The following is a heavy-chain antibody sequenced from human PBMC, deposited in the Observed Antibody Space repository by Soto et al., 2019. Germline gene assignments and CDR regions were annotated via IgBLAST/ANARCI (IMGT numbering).Heavy chain of an antibody. CDR1: GFTFSSYS. D-gene: IGHD3-10*01. V-gene: IGHV3-21*01. CDR3: ARPWAGHRASGDNAFDI. J-gene: IGHJ3*02. Sequence: EVQLVESGGGLVQPGGSLRLSCAASGFTFSSYSMNWVRQAPGKGLEWVSSISSSSSYIYYADSVKGRFTISRDNAKNSLYLQMNSLRAEDTAVYYCARPWAGHRASGDNAFDIWGQGTMVTVSS. CDR2: ISSSSSYI.